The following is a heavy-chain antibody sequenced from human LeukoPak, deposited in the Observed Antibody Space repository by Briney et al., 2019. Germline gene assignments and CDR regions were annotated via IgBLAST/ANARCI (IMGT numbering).Heavy chain of an antibody. CDR3: ATETSGSYYGHYLDY. V-gene: IGHV1-24*01. J-gene: IGHJ4*02. Sequence: ASVKVSCKVSGYTLTELSMHWVRQAPGKGLEWMGGFDPEDGETTYAQKFQGRVTMTEDTSTDTAYMELNSLRSEDTAVYYCATETSGSYYGHYLDYWGQGTLVTVSS. CDR2: FDPEDGET. D-gene: IGHD1-26*01. CDR1: GYTLTELS.